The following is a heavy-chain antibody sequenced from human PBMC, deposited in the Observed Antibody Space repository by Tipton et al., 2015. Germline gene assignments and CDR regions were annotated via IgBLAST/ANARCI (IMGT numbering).Heavy chain of an antibody. D-gene: IGHD3-10*01. CDR2: LSYSGKT. CDR1: GYSINNDYY. Sequence: GLVKPSETMSLTCDVSGYSINNDYYWGWIRQPPGKGLEWIGSLSYSGKTDYNPPLRSRVTISVDTSKNQFSLRLSSVTAADTAVYYCARGLLLWFGMTDYWGQGTLVTVSS. V-gene: IGHV4-38-2*01. CDR3: ARGLLLWFGMTDY. J-gene: IGHJ4*02.